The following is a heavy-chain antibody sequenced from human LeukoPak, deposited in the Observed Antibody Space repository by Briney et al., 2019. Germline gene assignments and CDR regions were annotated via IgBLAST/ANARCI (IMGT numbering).Heavy chain of an antibody. CDR3: ARAAYCGGDCYYYFDY. V-gene: IGHV4-59*01. CDR1: GGSISSYY. D-gene: IGHD2-21*02. CDR2: LYCSGNT. J-gene: IGHJ4*02. Sequence: SETLSLTCTVSGGSISSYYWHWIRQPPGKGLEWIGYLYCSGNTYYNPSLKSRVTMSVDTSKNQFSLKLSSVTAADTAVYFCARAAYCGGDCYYYFDYWGQGTLVTVSS.